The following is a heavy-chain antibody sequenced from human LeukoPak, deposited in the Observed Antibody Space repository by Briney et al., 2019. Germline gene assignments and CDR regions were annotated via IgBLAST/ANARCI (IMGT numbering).Heavy chain of an antibody. Sequence: GGSLRLSCAASEFTFSSYSMNWVRQAPGKGLEWVSYITNSGNSKSYADSVKGRFTISRDNTKNSLYLQMNSLRAEDTAVYYCAREDTMVRGMVRWGQGTLVTVSS. J-gene: IGHJ4*02. CDR1: EFTFSSYS. D-gene: IGHD3-10*01. CDR3: AREDTMVRGMVR. CDR2: ITNSGNSK. V-gene: IGHV3-48*01.